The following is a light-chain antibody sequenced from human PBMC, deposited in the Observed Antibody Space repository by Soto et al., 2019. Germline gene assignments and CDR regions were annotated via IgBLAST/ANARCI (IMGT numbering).Light chain of an antibody. Sequence: QSVLTQPASVSGSPGQSITISCTGRSSDVGGYDYVSWYQQHPGKAPKLMIYEVSNRPSGVSNRFSGSKSGNTASLTISGLQAEDEADYYCCSYTGSLTLLFGGGTNVTVL. V-gene: IGLV2-14*01. CDR2: EVS. CDR3: CSYTGSLTLL. J-gene: IGLJ2*01. CDR1: SSDVGGYDY.